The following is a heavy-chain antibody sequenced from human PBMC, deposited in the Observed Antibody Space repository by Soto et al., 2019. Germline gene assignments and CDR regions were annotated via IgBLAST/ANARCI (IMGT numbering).Heavy chain of an antibody. CDR2: MNPNSGNT. V-gene: IGHV1-8*01. CDR3: ARERPLRNYYYMDV. J-gene: IGHJ6*03. CDR1: GYTFTSYD. Sequence: ASVKVSCKASGYTFTSYDINWVRQATGQGLEWMGWMNPNSGNTGYAQKFQGRVTMTRNTSISTVYMELSSLRSEDTAVYYCARERPLRNYYYMDVWGKGTTVTVSS.